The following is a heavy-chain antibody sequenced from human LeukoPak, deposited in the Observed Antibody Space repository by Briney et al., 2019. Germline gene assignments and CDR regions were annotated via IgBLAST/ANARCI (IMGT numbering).Heavy chain of an antibody. D-gene: IGHD1-1*01. Sequence: GGSLRLSCAASGFTFDDYAMHWVRQTPGRGLEWVSGISWNSGSIGYADSVKGRFTISRDNAKNSVDLHMDSLRVEDTALYFCARTRNRWFDHWGQGTQVTVSS. V-gene: IGHV3-9*01. CDR3: ARTRNRWFDH. CDR1: GFTFDDYA. J-gene: IGHJ5*02. CDR2: ISWNSGSI.